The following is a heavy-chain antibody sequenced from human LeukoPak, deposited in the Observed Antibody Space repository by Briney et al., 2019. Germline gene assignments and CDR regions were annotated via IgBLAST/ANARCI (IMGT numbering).Heavy chain of an antibody. Sequence: SETLSLTCAVYGGSFSGYYWSWIRQPPGKGLEWIGEINHSGSTNYNPSLKSRVTISVDTSKNQFSLKLSSVTAADTAVYYCAREPPGITGTAAAFDIWGQGTMVTVSS. CDR1: GGSFSGYY. CDR2: INHSGST. D-gene: IGHD1-20*01. V-gene: IGHV4-34*01. J-gene: IGHJ3*02. CDR3: AREPPGITGTAAAFDI.